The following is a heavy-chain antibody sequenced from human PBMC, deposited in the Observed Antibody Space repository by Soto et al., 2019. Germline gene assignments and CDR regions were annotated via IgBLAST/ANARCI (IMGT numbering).Heavy chain of an antibody. CDR3: ARSIFDY. J-gene: IGHJ4*02. CDR2: ISYDGSNK. CDR1: GFIFSSYA. Sequence: LRLSCAASGFIFSSYAMHWVRQAPGKGLEWVAVISYDGSNKYYADSVKGRFTISRDNSKNTLYVQMNSLRAEDTAVYYCARSIFDYWGQGTLVTVSS. V-gene: IGHV3-30-3*01.